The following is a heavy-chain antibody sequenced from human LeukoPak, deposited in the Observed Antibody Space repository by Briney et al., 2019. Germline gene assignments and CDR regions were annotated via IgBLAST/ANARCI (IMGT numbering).Heavy chain of an antibody. Sequence: KPGGSLRLSCAASGFTFSDYYMSWIRQAPGKGLECVSYISSGSTIYYADSVKGRFTISRDNAKKSLYLQMNSLRAEDTAVYYCAREGGLVGAPTDYWGQGTLVTVSS. CDR1: GFTFSDYY. J-gene: IGHJ4*02. CDR3: AREGGLVGAPTDY. D-gene: IGHD1-26*01. CDR2: ISSGSTI. V-gene: IGHV3-11*04.